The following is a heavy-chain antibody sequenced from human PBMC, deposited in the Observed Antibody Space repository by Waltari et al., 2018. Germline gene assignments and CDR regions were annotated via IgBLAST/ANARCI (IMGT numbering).Heavy chain of an antibody. CDR1: GFTFSSYA. Sequence: EVQLLESGGGLVQPGGSLRLSCAASGFTFSSYAMSWVRQAPGKGLEWVSAISGSGCSTYYADSVKGRFTISRDNSKNTLYLQMNSLRAEDTAVYYCAKVGPTSLYGSGSYSSLTFDYWGQGTLVTVSS. D-gene: IGHD3-10*01. CDR3: AKVGPTSLYGSGSYSSLTFDY. V-gene: IGHV3-23*01. CDR2: ISGSGCST. J-gene: IGHJ4*02.